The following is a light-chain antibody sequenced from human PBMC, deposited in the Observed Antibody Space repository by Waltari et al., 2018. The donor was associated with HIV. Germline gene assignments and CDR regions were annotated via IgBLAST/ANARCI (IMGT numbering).Light chain of an antibody. CDR1: ALPQQY. J-gene: IGLJ2*01. CDR2: KDS. CDR3: QSADSSGTYPVV. V-gene: IGLV3-25*03. Sequence: SYELTQPPSVSVSPGQTARNTCSADALPQQYAYWYQQKPGQAPVLVIYKDSERPSGIPERFSGSSSGTTVTLTISGVQAEDEADYYCQSADSSGTYPVVFGGGTKLTVL.